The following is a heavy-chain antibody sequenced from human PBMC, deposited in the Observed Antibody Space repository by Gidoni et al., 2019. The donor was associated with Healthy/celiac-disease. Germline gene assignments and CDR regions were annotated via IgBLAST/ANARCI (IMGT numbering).Heavy chain of an antibody. CDR3: ARGATNRRLDY. CDR2: IIPILGIA. Sequence: QVQLVQSGAEVKKPGSSVKVSCKASGGTFSSYAISWVRQAPGQGLEWMGRIIPILGIANYAQKCQGRVTITADKSTSTAYMELSSLRSEDTAVYYCARGATNRRLDYWGQGTLVTVSS. J-gene: IGHJ4*02. D-gene: IGHD5-12*01. CDR1: GGTFSSYA. V-gene: IGHV1-69*04.